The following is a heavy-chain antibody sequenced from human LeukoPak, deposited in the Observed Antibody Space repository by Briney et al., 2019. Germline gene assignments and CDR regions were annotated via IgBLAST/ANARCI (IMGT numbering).Heavy chain of an antibody. CDR2: ISAYNGNT. V-gene: IGHV1-18*01. Sequence: ASVKVSCKASGYSFTSCPIIWVRQAPGQGLEWMGWISAYNGNTNYAQKLQGRVTMTTDTSTSTAFMELRSLTSDDTAVYYCARVMGGSYLDYWGQGTLVIVSS. CDR3: ARVMGGSYLDY. CDR1: GYSFTSCP. J-gene: IGHJ4*02. D-gene: IGHD3-16*02.